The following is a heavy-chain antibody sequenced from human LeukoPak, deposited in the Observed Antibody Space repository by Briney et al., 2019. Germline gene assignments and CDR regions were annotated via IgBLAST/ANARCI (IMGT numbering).Heavy chain of an antibody. V-gene: IGHV3-21*01. CDR1: GFTFSSYS. Sequence: PGGSLRLSCAASGFTFSSYSMNWVRQAPGKGLEWVSSISSSSSYIYYADSVEGRFTISRDNAKNSLYLQMNSLRAEDTAVYYCAGADLGYCSSTSCYAGAFDIWGQGTMVTVSS. J-gene: IGHJ3*02. CDR2: ISSSSSYI. CDR3: AGADLGYCSSTSCYAGAFDI. D-gene: IGHD2-2*01.